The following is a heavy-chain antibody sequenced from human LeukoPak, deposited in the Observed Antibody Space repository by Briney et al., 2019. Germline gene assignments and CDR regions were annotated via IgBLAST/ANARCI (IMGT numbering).Heavy chain of an antibody. Sequence: GGSLRLSSAASGFTFSSYWMHWVRQAPGKGLVWVSRINSDGSSTSYADSVKGRFTISRDNAKNTLYLQMNSLRAEDTAVYYCARVGDCSTTSCYGPDYWGQGTLVTVSS. CDR1: GFTFSSYW. CDR2: INSDGSST. V-gene: IGHV3-74*01. D-gene: IGHD2-2*01. CDR3: ARVGDCSTTSCYGPDY. J-gene: IGHJ4*02.